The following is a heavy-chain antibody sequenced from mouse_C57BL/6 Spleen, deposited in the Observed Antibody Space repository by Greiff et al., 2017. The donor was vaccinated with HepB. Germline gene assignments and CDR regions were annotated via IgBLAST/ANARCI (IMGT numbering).Heavy chain of an antibody. CDR3: AREIYSAPYYAMDY. CDR1: GFSLTSYA. J-gene: IGHJ4*01. V-gene: IGHV2-9-1*01. D-gene: IGHD2-12*01. CDR2: IWTGGGT. Sequence: VQGVESGPGLVAPSQSLSITCTVSGFSLTSYAISWVRQPPGKGLEWLGVIWTGGGTNYNSALKSRLSISKDNSKSQVFLKMNSLQTDDTARYYCAREIYSAPYYAMDYWGQGTSVTVSS.